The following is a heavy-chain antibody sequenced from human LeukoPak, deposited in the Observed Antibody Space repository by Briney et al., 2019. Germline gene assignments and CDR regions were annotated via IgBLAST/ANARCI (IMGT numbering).Heavy chain of an antibody. CDR2: MNPNSGNT. Sequence: ASVKVSCKASGYTFTSYDINWLRQATGQGLEWMGWMNPNSGNTGYAQKFQGRVTITRNTSISTAYMELSSLRSEDTAVYYCARDGYDSSGYYGYYYYYMDVWGKGTTVTVSS. D-gene: IGHD3-22*01. J-gene: IGHJ6*03. CDR1: GYTFTSYD. CDR3: ARDGYDSSGYYGYYYYYMDV. V-gene: IGHV1-8*03.